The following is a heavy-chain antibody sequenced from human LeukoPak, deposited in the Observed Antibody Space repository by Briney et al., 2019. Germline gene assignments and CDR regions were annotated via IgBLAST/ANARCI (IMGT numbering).Heavy chain of an antibody. CDR1: GFTFSYHW. V-gene: IGHV3-7*01. J-gene: IGHJ4*02. Sequence: GGSVTLSCGASGFTFSYHWMTWVRQAPGKGLEWVANIKNDGTVKNYVDSVKGRFTISRDSAKNSLYLQMNSLRAEGTGVYYCAKDSYSKGDYWGQGVLVTVSS. CDR2: IKNDGTVK. D-gene: IGHD5-18*01. CDR3: AKDSYSKGDY.